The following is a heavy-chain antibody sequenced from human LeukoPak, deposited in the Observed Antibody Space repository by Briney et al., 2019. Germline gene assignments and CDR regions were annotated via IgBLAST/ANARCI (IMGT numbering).Heavy chain of an antibody. CDR3: ARDGNRYYYDSSGYYY. Sequence: ASVKVSCKASGYTFTSYYMHWVRQAPGQGLEWMVIINPSGGSTSYAQKFQGRVTMTRDTSTSTVYMELSSLRSEDTAVYYCARDGNRYYYDSSGYYYWGQGTLVTVSS. J-gene: IGHJ4*02. CDR1: GYTFTSYY. CDR2: INPSGGST. D-gene: IGHD3-22*01. V-gene: IGHV1-46*01.